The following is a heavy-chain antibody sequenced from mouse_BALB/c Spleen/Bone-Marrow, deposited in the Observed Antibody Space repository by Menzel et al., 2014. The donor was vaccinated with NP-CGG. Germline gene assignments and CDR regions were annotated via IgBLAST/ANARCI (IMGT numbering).Heavy chain of an antibody. CDR3: ARVWYFDY. V-gene: IGHV5-6-3*01. J-gene: IGHJ2*03. CDR2: INSNGGST. CDR1: GFTFSSYG. Sequence: EVKLVESGGGLVQPGGSLKLSCAASGFTFSSYGMSWVRQTPDKRLELVATINSNGGSTCCPDSVKGRFTISRDNAKNTLYLQMSSLKSEDTAMYYCARVWYFDYWGQGTSLTVSS.